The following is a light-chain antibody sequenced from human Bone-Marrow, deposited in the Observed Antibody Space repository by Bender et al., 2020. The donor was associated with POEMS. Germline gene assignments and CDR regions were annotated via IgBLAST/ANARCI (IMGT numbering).Light chain of an antibody. CDR2: EDD. V-gene: IGLV2-11*01. CDR1: SSDVGGWNL. CDR3: CSYAGTYTPWL. Sequence: QSVVTQPPSLSEAPRQRVTISCSGTSSDVGGWNLVSWYQQHPGKAPKLMIYEDDKRPSGVPDRFFGSKSGNTASLTISGLQPEDEADYYCCSYAGTYTPWLFGGGTKLTVL. J-gene: IGLJ3*02.